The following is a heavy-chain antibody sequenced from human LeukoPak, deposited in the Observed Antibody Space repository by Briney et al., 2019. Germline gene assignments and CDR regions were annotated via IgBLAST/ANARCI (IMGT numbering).Heavy chain of an antibody. Sequence: GGSLRLSCAAPGFTFSSYSLHWVRQAPGKGLEWVTVISYDETEKYYADSVKGRFTISRDNSKNTLYLQMNSLRAEDTAVYYCAKETDIVAKGIDYWGQGTLATVSS. J-gene: IGHJ4*02. D-gene: IGHD2-15*01. V-gene: IGHV3-30*04. CDR2: ISYDETEK. CDR3: AKETDIVAKGIDY. CDR1: GFTFSSYS.